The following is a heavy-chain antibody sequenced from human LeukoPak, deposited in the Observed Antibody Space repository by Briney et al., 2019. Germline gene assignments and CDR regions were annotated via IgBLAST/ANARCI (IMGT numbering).Heavy chain of an antibody. V-gene: IGHV4-34*01. Sequence: SETLSLTCAVYGGSFSGYYWSWIRQPPGKGLEWIGEINHSGSTNYNPSLKSRVTISVDTSKNQFSLKLSSVTAADTAVYYCARSPAVAESHYFDYWGQGTLVTVSS. CDR1: GGSFSGYY. D-gene: IGHD6-19*01. CDR3: ARSPAVAESHYFDY. J-gene: IGHJ4*02. CDR2: INHSGST.